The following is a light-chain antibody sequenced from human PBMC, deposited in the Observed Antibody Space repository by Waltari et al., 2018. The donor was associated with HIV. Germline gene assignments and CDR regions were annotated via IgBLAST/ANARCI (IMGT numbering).Light chain of an antibody. CDR2: WAS. V-gene: IGKV4-1*01. Sequence: DIVMTQSPDSLAVSLGGRATSNCKSSHSLLYSSTNKNYLSWYQQRPGQPPKLLIHWASARDSGVPDRFSGSESGTDFTLTVSSLQAEDVAVYYCHQYSRTPYTFGQETKLEIK. CDR1: HSLLYSSTNKNY. CDR3: HQYSRTPYT. J-gene: IGKJ2*01.